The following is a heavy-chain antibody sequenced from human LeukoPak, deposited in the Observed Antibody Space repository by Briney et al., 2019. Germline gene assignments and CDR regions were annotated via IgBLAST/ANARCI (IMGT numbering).Heavy chain of an antibody. CDR3: ARVGLWLGGSGSNYGMDV. J-gene: IGHJ6*02. V-gene: IGHV4-61*08. CDR1: GGSISSGGYY. D-gene: IGHD3-10*01. Sequence: SETLSLTCTVSGGSISSGGYYWSWIRQHPGKGLEWIGYIYYSGSSNYNPSLKSRVTISVDTSKNQFSLKLSSVTAADTAVYYCARVGLWLGGSGSNYGMDVWGQGTTVTVSS. CDR2: IYYSGSS.